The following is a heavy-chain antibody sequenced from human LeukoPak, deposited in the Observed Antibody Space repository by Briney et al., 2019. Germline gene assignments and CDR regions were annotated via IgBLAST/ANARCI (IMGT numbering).Heavy chain of an antibody. CDR3: VRHRRIYEADY. D-gene: IGHD5/OR15-5a*01. CDR1: GYSFTSYW. V-gene: IGHV5-10-1*01. CDR2: IDPSDSYT. J-gene: IGHJ4*02. Sequence: GESLKISCKGSGYSFTSYWISWVRQMPGKGLEWMGRIDPSDSYTNYSPSFQGHVTISADRSLSTAYLQWSSLKASDTAMYYCVRHRRIYEADYWGQGTLVTVSS.